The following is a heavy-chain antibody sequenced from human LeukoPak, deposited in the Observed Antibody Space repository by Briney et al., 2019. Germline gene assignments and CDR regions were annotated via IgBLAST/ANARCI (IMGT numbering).Heavy chain of an antibody. D-gene: IGHD4-23*01. CDR1: GGSISSYY. Sequence: SETLSLTCTVSGGSISSYYWSWIRQPPGKGLEWIGYIYYSGSTNYNPSLKSRVTMSVDTSKNQFSLKLSSVTAADTAVYYCARDGRWCYFDYWGQGTLVTVSS. CDR3: ARDGRWCYFDY. V-gene: IGHV4-59*12. J-gene: IGHJ4*02. CDR2: IYYSGST.